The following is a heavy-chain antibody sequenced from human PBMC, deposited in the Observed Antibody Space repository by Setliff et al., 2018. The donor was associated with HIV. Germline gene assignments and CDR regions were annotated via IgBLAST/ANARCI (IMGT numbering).Heavy chain of an antibody. V-gene: IGHV4-59*11. Sequence: SETLSLTCTVSGGSIRSHYWSWIREPPGKGLEWIGYIYYSGSTNYNPSLKSRVTISVDTSKNQFSLTLISVTAADTAVYYCARAYDYSNYFHYYMDVWGKGTTVT. D-gene: IGHD4-4*01. CDR3: ARAYDYSNYFHYYMDV. CDR1: GGSIRSHY. CDR2: IYYSGST. J-gene: IGHJ6*03.